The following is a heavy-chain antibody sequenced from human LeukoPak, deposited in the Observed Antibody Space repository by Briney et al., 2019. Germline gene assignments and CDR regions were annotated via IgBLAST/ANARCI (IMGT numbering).Heavy chain of an antibody. CDR1: GDSVSSNSAA. J-gene: IGHJ4*02. CDR2: TYYRSKWYN. D-gene: IGHD6-13*01. Sequence: SQTLSLTCAISGDSVSSNSAAWNWIRQSPSRGLEWLGRTYYRSKWYNDYAVSVKSRITINPDTSKNQFSLQLNSVTPEDTALYYCARDRFSSSWSKADGGYFDYWGQGTLVTVSS. CDR3: ARDRFSSSWSKADGGYFDY. V-gene: IGHV6-1*01.